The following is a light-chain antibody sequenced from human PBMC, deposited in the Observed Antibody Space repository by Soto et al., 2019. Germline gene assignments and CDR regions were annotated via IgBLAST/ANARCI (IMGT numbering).Light chain of an antibody. V-gene: IGKV3-11*01. CDR2: DVS. CDR1: QSVTKY. CDR3: HHRSYRPLT. Sequence: VLTQSPATLSLSPGERATLSCRASQSVTKYLAWYQQNPGQALRLVLYDVSKRATGIPPRYSGSGSGTDFTANNTTLETPDFAVYDCHHRSYRPLTFGMETKVEIK. J-gene: IGKJ4*01.